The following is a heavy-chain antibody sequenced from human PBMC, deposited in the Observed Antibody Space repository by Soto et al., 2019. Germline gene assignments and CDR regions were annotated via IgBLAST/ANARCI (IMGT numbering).Heavy chain of an antibody. CDR1: GFTFSSYW. Sequence: GGSLRLSCAASGFTFSSYWMHWVRQAPGKGLVWVSRINSDGSSTSYADSVKGRFTISRDNSKNTLYLQMNSLRAEDTAVYYCAKEATVTTFRSAGFDYWGQGTLVTVSS. CDR3: AKEATVTTFRSAGFDY. J-gene: IGHJ4*02. V-gene: IGHV3-74*01. D-gene: IGHD4-4*01. CDR2: INSDGSST.